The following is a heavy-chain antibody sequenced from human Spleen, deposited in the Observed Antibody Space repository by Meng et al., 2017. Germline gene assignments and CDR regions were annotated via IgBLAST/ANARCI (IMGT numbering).Heavy chain of an antibody. J-gene: IGHJ4*02. CDR1: GFSVSNNY. Sequence: GGSLRLSCAASGFSVSNNYMSWVRQAPGKGLEWVSLIYSEGSIYYADSVKGRFTVSRHDSKNTVYLQMNSLRVEDTAVYYCARDVDDKYWGQGTLVTVSS. CDR2: IYSEGSI. D-gene: IGHD3-22*01. V-gene: IGHV3-53*01. CDR3: ARDVDDKY.